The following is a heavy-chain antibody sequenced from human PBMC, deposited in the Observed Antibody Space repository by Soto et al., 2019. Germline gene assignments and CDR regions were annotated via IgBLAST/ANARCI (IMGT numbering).Heavy chain of an antibody. CDR3: AGPRVGATTRTFDY. D-gene: IGHD1-26*01. J-gene: IGHJ4*02. Sequence: TLSLTCTVSGGSISSGGYYWSWIRQHPGKGLEWIGYIYYSGSTYYNPSLKSRVTISVDTSKNQFSLKLSSVTAADTAVYYCAGPRVGATTRTFDYWGQGTLVTVSS. V-gene: IGHV4-31*03. CDR2: IYYSGST. CDR1: GGSISSGGYY.